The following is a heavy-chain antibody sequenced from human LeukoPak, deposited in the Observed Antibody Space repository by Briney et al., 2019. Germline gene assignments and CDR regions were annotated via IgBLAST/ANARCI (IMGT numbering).Heavy chain of an antibody. V-gene: IGHV3-74*01. J-gene: IGHJ6*03. CDR1: GFTFSSYW. D-gene: IGHD2-15*01. Sequence: GGSLRLSCAASGFTFSSYWMHWVRQAPGKGLVWVSRINSDGSSTSYADSVKGRFTISRDNAKNTLYLQMNSLRAEDTAVYYCARVLRDYYYYYMDVWGKGTTVTISS. CDR2: INSDGSST. CDR3: ARVLRDYYYYYMDV.